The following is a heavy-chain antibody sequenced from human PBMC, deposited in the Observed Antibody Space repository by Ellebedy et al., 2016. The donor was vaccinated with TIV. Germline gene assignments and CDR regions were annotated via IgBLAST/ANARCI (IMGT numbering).Heavy chain of an antibody. CDR2: VSGGGDTT. CDR3: AKEFYEIYYDSNGLLDQ. V-gene: IGHV3-23*01. D-gene: IGHD3-22*01. CDR1: GFTFSSHA. J-gene: IGHJ4*02. Sequence: GESLKISXIAPGFTFSSHAMNWVSQAPGKGLEWVSAVSGGGDTTYYVDSVKGRFTISRDNSKNMLYPQMNSLRAEDTAVYYCAKEFYEIYYDSNGLLDQWGQGTLVTVSS.